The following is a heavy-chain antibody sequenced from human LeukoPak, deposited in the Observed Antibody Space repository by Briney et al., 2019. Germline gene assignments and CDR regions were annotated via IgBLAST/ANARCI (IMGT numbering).Heavy chain of an antibody. CDR1: GYTFTSYG. CDR3: ARDSLICSSTSCYGDGSEYYYYYYGMDV. J-gene: IGHJ6*02. V-gene: IGHV1-18*01. CDR2: ISAYNGNT. D-gene: IGHD2-2*01. Sequence: ASVKVSCKASGYTFTSYGISWVRQAPGQGLEWMGWISAYNGNTNYAQKLQGRVTMTTDTSTSTAYMELRSLRSDDTAVYYCARDSLICSSTSCYGDGSEYYYYYYGMDVWGQGTKVTVSS.